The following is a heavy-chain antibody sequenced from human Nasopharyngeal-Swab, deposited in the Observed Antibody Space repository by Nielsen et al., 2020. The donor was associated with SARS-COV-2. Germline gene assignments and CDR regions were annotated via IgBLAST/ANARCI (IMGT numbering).Heavy chain of an antibody. D-gene: IGHD3-22*01. Sequence: GESLKISCKGSGYGFSGYWIGWVRQTPGRGLEYMGIIFPGSSDARYSPSFQGQVTISADKSISTAYLQWSSLKASDTAMYYCARLYYDSSGNAFDIWGQGTMVTVSS. CDR2: IFPGSSDA. CDR1: GYGFSGYW. J-gene: IGHJ3*02. V-gene: IGHV5-51*01. CDR3: ARLYYDSSGNAFDI.